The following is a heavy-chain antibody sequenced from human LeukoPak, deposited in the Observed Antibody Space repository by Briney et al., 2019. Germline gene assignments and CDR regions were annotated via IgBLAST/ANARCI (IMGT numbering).Heavy chain of an antibody. J-gene: IGHJ2*01. D-gene: IGHD3-22*01. CDR1: GASVTRYY. Sequence: SETLSLTCSVSGASVTRYYWTWIRQPVGKGLEWFGRIYTNGTVNYNPSLKRRVTMPREMSKNQFSLKLTSVTAADTAVYYCARLLGSSGYAGDWYFDLWGRGILVTVSS. CDR3: ARLLGSSGYAGDWYFDL. V-gene: IGHV4-4*07. CDR2: IYTNGTV.